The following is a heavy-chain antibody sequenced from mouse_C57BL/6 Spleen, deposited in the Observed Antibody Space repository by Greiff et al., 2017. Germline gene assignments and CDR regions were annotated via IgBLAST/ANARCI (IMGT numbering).Heavy chain of an antibody. CDR2: IDPSDSYT. CDR1: GYTFTSYW. V-gene: IGHV1-50*01. Sequence: VQLQQPGAELVKPGASVKLSCKASGYTFTSYWMQWVKQRPGQGLEWIGEIDPSDSYTNYNQKFKGKATLTVDTSSSTAYMQLSSLTSEDSAVYYCARATTGDYFDYWGQGTTLTVSS. J-gene: IGHJ2*01. CDR3: ARATTGDYFDY. D-gene: IGHD1-1*01.